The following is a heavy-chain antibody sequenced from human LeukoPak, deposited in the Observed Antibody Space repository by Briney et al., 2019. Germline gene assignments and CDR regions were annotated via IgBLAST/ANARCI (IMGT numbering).Heavy chain of an antibody. V-gene: IGHV4-59*08. J-gene: IGHJ4*02. CDR3: ATYYCSSTSCRFDY. CDR2: IYYSGST. Sequence: PSETLSLTCTVSGGSISSYYWSWIRQPPGKGLEWIGYIYYSGSTNYNPSLKSRVTISVDTSKNQFSLKLSSVTAADTAVYYCATYYCSSTSCRFDYWGQGTLVTVSS. D-gene: IGHD2-2*01. CDR1: GGSISSYY.